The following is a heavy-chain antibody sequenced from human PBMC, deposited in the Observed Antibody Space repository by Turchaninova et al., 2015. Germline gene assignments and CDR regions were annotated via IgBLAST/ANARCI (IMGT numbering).Heavy chain of an antibody. J-gene: IGHJ4*02. CDR1: GFTLSNFG. CDR2: IRFHGSGE. D-gene: IGHD4-17*01. CDR3: ARDVIDRLRGRFDD. Sequence: LVEGGGVVQPGGFLRLSCAASGFTLSNFGMHWVRQAPGKGLEWVAFIRFHGSGELYSDSVKGRFTISRDSDKNTLYLQMSSLRPEDTAIYYCARDVIDRLRGRFDDWGQGTLVTVSS. V-gene: IGHV3-30*02.